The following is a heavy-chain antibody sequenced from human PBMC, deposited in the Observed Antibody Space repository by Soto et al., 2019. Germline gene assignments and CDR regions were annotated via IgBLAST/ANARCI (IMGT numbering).Heavy chain of an antibody. D-gene: IGHD1-1*01. CDR3: VREDDGGDRDYYGLDV. CDR2: IHYSGST. CDR1: GGSISSYY. V-gene: IGHV4-59*12. J-gene: IGHJ6*02. Sequence: SETLSLTCTVSGGSISSYYWSWIRQPPGKGLEWIGYIHYSGSTNYNPSLKSRICMSVDTSKNQFSLQLSSVTASDTAVYFCVREDDGGDRDYYGLDVWGQGTTVTVSS.